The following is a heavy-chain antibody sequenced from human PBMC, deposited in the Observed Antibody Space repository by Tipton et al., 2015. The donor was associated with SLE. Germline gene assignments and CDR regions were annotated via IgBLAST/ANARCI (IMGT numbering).Heavy chain of an antibody. CDR3: ARSGDYSGIYYYGFDV. D-gene: IGHD4-11*01. CDR2: IFFTGST. Sequence: TLSLTCTVSGGSIISYYWSWIRQPPGKGLEWIGFIFFTGSTDYNPSLQSRVTISVDTSENQFSLRLTSVTAADTAVYYCARSGDYSGIYYYGFDVWGQGTTVTVSS. V-gene: IGHV4-59*01. J-gene: IGHJ6*02. CDR1: GGSIISYY.